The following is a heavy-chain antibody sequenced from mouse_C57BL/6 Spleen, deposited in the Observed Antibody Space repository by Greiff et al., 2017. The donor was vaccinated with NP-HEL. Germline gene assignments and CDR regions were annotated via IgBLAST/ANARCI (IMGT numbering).Heavy chain of an antibody. CDR1: GYTFTSYW. D-gene: IGHD1-1*01. V-gene: IGHV1-50*01. CDR2: IDPSDSYT. CDR3: ARSYYYGSTFDY. Sequence: QVQLQQPGAELVKPGASVKLSCKASGYTFTSYWMQWVKQRPGQGLEWIGEIDPSDSYTNYNQKFKGKATLTVDTSSSTAYMQLSSLTSEDPAVYYCARSYYYGSTFDYWGQGTTLTVSS. J-gene: IGHJ2*01.